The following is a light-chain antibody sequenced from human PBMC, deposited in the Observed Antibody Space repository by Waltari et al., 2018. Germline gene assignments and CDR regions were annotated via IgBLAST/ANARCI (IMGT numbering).Light chain of an antibody. V-gene: IGKV1-39*01. CDR1: HSISTS. CDR3: QQSYEIPYM. J-gene: IGKJ2*01. CDR2: SAS. Sequence: DIQMIQSPSALSASVGDRVTITCRASHSISTSLNWYHQKPGKAPKLLISSASSLQSGVSARFSGSGSGTDFTLTISSLQPEDFATYYCQQSYEIPYMFGQGTKL.